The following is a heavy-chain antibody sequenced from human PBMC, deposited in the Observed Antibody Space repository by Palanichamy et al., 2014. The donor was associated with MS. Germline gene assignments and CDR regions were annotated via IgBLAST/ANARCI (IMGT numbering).Heavy chain of an antibody. Sequence: VQLQESGPGLVKPSETLSLICTVSGGSISSYYWSWIRQPPGKGLEWIGYIYYIGRTNYNPSLKSRVTISVDTSKNQFSLKLSSVTAADTAVYYCGTVGYSQKDVWGQGTTVTVSS. V-gene: IGHV4-59*01. CDR3: GTVGYSQKDV. CDR1: GGSISSYY. J-gene: IGHJ6*02. D-gene: IGHD5-18*01. CDR2: IYYIGRT.